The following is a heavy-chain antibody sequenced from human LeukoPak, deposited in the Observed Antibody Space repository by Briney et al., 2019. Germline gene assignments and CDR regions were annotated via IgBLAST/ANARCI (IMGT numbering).Heavy chain of an antibody. CDR3: ARDRLGDYDHSGYYDK. CDR2: ICGSGRTV. V-gene: IGHV3-11*01. Sequence: GGSLRLSCAASGFTFSDYYMSWLRQAPGEGLEWVAYICGSGRTVYYADSVKGRFTISRDNAKNSVYLQMNNLRAEDTAVYYCARDRLGDYDHSGYYDKWGQGTLVTVSS. CDR1: GFTFSDYY. J-gene: IGHJ4*02. D-gene: IGHD3-22*01.